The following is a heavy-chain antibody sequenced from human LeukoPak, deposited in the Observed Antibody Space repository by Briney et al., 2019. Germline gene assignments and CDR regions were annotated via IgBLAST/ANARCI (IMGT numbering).Heavy chain of an antibody. V-gene: IGHV4-59*01. Sequence: SETLSLTCTVSGVSISSYYWSWIRQPPGKGLEWIGHIYYSGSTNYNPSLKSRVTISVDTSKNQFSLKLSSVTAADTAVYYCARGCSAGTPHNWFDPWGQGTLVTVSS. D-gene: IGHD6-13*01. CDR3: ARGCSAGTPHNWFDP. CDR1: GVSISSYY. CDR2: IYYSGST. J-gene: IGHJ5*02.